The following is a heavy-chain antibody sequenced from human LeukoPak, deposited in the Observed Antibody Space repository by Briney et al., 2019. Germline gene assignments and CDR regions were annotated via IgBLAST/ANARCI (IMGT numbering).Heavy chain of an antibody. J-gene: IGHJ4*02. Sequence: GASVKVSCKASGYTFTSYDINWVRQATGQGLEWTGWMNPNSGNTGYAQKFQGRVTMTRNTSISTAYMELSSLRSEDTAVYYCARGSPYYYGSGSYDYWGQGTLVTVSS. CDR3: ARGSPYYYGSGSYDY. D-gene: IGHD3-10*01. CDR2: MNPNSGNT. CDR1: GYTFTSYD. V-gene: IGHV1-8*01.